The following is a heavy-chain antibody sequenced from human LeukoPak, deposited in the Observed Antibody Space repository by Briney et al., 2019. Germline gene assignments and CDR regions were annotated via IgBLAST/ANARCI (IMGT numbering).Heavy chain of an antibody. D-gene: IGHD3-10*01. CDR3: AKDESLWLPYGMDV. CDR2: IWYDGSNK. V-gene: IGHV3-30*02. J-gene: IGHJ6*02. CDR1: GFTFSDYT. Sequence: PGGSLRLSCAASGFTFSDYTIHWVRQAPGKGLEWVAVIWYDGSNKYYADSVKGRFTISRDNSKNTLYLQMNSLRAEDTAVYYCAKDESLWLPYGMDVWGQGTTVTVSS.